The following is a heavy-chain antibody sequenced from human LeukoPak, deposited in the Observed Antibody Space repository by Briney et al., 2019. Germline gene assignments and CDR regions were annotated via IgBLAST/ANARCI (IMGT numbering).Heavy chain of an antibody. CDR3: ARDAREGSYDFWSGSYYYYYMDV. D-gene: IGHD3-3*01. Sequence: GGSLRLSCAASGFTFSSYSMNWVRQAPGKGLEWVSYISSSSSTIYYADSVKGRFTISRDNAKNSLYLQMNSLRDEDTAVYYCARDAREGSYDFWSGSYYYYYMDVWGKGATVTVSS. CDR2: ISSSSSTI. V-gene: IGHV3-48*02. CDR1: GFTFSSYS. J-gene: IGHJ6*03.